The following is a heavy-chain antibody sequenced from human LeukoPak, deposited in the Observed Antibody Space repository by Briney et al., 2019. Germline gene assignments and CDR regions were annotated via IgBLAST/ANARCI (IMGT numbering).Heavy chain of an antibody. Sequence: PGGSLRLSCAASGFTFDDYAMHWVRQAPGKGLEWVSLISGDGGSTYYADSVKGRFTISRDNSKNSLYLQMNSLRTEDTALYYCAKERGYCSGGKCYYYGMDVWGQGTTVTVSS. J-gene: IGHJ6*02. CDR1: GFTFDDYA. CDR2: ISGDGGST. D-gene: IGHD2-15*01. V-gene: IGHV3-43*02. CDR3: AKERGYCSGGKCYYYGMDV.